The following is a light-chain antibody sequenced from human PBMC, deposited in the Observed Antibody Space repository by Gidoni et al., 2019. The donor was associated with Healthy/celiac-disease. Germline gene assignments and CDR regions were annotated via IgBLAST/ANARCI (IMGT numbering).Light chain of an antibody. CDR3: QQYGSSPQLT. CDR1: QSVSSSY. J-gene: IGKJ4*01. V-gene: IGKV3-20*01. Sequence: DIVLTQSPGTLSLSPGERATLSCRASQSVSSSYLAWYQQKPGQAPRLLIYGASSRATGIPDRISGSGAGTDFTLTISRREPEDFAVYYCQQYGSSPQLTFGGGTKVEIK. CDR2: GAS.